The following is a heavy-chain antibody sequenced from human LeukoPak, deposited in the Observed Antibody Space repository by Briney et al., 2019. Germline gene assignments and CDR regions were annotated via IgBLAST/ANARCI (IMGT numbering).Heavy chain of an antibody. J-gene: IGHJ5*02. CDR2: IIPIFGTA. Sequence: SLKVSCKASGYTFTGYYMHWVRQAPGQGLEWMGGIIPIFGTANYAQKFQGRVTITADKSTSTAYMELSSLRSEDTAVYYCARDDRDGYNFNWFDPWGQGTLVTVSS. CDR1: GYTFTGYY. D-gene: IGHD5-24*01. V-gene: IGHV1-69*06. CDR3: ARDDRDGYNFNWFDP.